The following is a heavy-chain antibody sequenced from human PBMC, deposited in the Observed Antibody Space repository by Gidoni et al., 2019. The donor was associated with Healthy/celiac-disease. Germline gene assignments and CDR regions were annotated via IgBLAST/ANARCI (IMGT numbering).Heavy chain of an antibody. CDR2: IIPIFGTA. CDR1: GGTFSGYA. V-gene: IGHV1-69*01. CDR3: ARDRYGSGSYYDYYYYGMDV. Sequence: QVQLVQSGAEVKKHGSSVKVSAQASGGTFSGYATSWVRQAPGQGLEWMGGIIPIFGTANYAQKFQGSVTITADESTSTAYMVLSSLRSEDTAVYYCARDRYGSGSYYDYYYYGMDVWGQGTTVTVSS. J-gene: IGHJ6*02. D-gene: IGHD3-10*01.